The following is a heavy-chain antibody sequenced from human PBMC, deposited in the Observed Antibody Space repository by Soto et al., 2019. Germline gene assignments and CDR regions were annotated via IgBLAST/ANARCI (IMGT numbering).Heavy chain of an antibody. CDR1: GYTFTGYY. J-gene: IGHJ6*02. CDR3: AISITMVRGVTGLYYGMDF. V-gene: IGHV1-2*04. D-gene: IGHD3-10*01. CDR2: INPNSGGT. Sequence: ASVKVSCKASGYTFTGYYMHWVRQAPGQGLEWMGWINPNSGGTNYAQKFQGWVTMTRDTSISTAYMELSRLRSDDTAVYYCAISITMVRGVTGLYYGMDFWGQGTTVTVSS.